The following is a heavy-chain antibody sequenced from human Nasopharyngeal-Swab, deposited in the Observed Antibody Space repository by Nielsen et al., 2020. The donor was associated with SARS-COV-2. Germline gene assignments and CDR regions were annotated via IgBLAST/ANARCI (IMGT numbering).Heavy chain of an antibody. CDR2: ISYDGSSK. V-gene: IGHV3-30*18. J-gene: IGHJ3*02. CDR3: AKEGLEDGGAFDI. D-gene: IGHD3-16*01. Sequence: WIRQPPGKGLEWVAVISYDGSSKYYADSVKGRFTISRDNSKNTLYLQMNSLRAEDTAVYYCAKEGLEDGGAFDIWGQGTMVTVSS.